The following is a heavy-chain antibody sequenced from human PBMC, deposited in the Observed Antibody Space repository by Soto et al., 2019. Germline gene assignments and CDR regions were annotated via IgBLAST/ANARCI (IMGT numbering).Heavy chain of an antibody. V-gene: IGHV3-23*01. CDR1: GFTFSSYA. J-gene: IGHJ4*02. D-gene: IGHD3-10*01. Sequence: PGGSLRLSCAASGFTFSSYAMSWVRQAPGKGLEWVSAISGSGGSTYYADSVKGRFTISRDNSKNTLYLQMNSLRAEDTAVYYCVRAQYYYGSGSYPDYWGQGTLLTVSS. CDR3: VRAQYYYGSGSYPDY. CDR2: ISGSGGST.